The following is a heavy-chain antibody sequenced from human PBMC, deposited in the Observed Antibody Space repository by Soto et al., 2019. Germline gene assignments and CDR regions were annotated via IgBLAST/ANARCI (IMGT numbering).Heavy chain of an antibody. D-gene: IGHD3-10*01. CDR2: IIPILGIA. Sequence: GASVKVSCKASGGTFSSYTISWVRQAPGQGLEWMGRIIPILGIANYAQKFQGRVTITADKSTSTAYMELSSLRSEDTAVYYCESHRSSGSGSYYNDYWGQGTLVTVSS. V-gene: IGHV1-69*02. CDR3: ESHRSSGSGSYYNDY. CDR1: GGTFSSYT. J-gene: IGHJ4*02.